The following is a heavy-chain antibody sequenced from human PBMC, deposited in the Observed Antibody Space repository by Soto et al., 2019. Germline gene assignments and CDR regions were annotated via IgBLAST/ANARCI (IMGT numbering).Heavy chain of an antibody. J-gene: IGHJ4*02. CDR2: IFYSGST. V-gene: IGHV4-31*03. CDR1: GGSINSGGYY. D-gene: IGHD6-13*01. CDR3: ARVYRQSGYSSSWVFDY. Sequence: QVQLQESGPGLVKPSQTLSLICTVSGGSINSGGYYWNWIRQHPGKGLEWIGYIFYSGSTYYNPFRRSRVTRSADTSQNQFSLNLSSVTAADTAVYFCARVYRQSGYSSSWVFDYWGQGTMVNVSS.